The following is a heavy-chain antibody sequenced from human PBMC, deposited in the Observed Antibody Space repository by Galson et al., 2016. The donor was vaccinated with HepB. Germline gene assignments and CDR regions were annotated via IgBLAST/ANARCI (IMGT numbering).Heavy chain of an antibody. J-gene: IGHJ5*02. CDR2: INAGNGNT. CDR1: GFTFTNYV. Sequence: SVKVSCKAPGFTFTNYVIHWVRQAPGQRLEWMGWINAGNGNTKYSQKFQGKVTLTRDTSASTAYMELSSLNSEDTSVYYCAREEGSVVLAGFDTWGQGTLVTVSS. CDR3: AREEGSVVLAGFDT. D-gene: IGHD2-2*01. V-gene: IGHV1-3*01.